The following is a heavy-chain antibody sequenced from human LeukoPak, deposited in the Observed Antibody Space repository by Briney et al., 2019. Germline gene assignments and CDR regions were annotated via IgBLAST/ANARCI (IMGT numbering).Heavy chain of an antibody. CDR2: INHSGST. CDR1: GGSFSGYY. CDR3: AIWYDGSSWYTRRYSDY. Sequence: SETLSLTCAVYGGSFSGYYWSWIRQPPGKGLEWIGEINHSGSTNYNPSLKSRVTISVDTSKNQFSLKLSSVTAADTAVYYCAIWYDGSSWYTRRYSDYWGQGTLVTVSS. D-gene: IGHD6-13*01. V-gene: IGHV4-34*01. J-gene: IGHJ4*02.